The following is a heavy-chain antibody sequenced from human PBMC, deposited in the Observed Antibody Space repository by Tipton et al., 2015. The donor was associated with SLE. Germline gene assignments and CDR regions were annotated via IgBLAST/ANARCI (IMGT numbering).Heavy chain of an antibody. V-gene: IGHV3-30*01. D-gene: IGHD2-15*01. CDR1: GFIFSSYA. CDR2: ISNDGSNE. CDR3: AKDKGYCSGGSCYSRYYALDV. J-gene: IGHJ6*02. Sequence: RSLRLSCSVSGFIFSSYAMHWVRQAPGRGLEWVTSISNDGSNEYYADSVKGRFTISRDNAKNSLYLQMNSLRVEDTALYYCAKDKGYCSGGSCYSRYYALDVWGQGTTVTVSS.